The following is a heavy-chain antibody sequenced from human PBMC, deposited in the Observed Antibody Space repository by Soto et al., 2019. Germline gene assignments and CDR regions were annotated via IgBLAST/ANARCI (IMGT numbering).Heavy chain of an antibody. Sequence: LRLSCTASGFTFGDYAMSWFCQAPGKGLEWVGFIRSKAYGGTTEYAASVKGRFTISRDDSKSIAYLQMNSLKTEDTAVYYCTRWVDCGSCFISPYFDYWGQGTLVTVSS. V-gene: IGHV3-49*03. CDR2: IRSKAYGGTT. CDR1: GFTFGDYA. D-gene: IGHD2-15*01. J-gene: IGHJ4*02. CDR3: TRWVDCGSCFISPYFDY.